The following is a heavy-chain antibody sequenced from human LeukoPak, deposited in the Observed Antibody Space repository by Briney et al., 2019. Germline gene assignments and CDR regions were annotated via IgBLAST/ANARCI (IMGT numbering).Heavy chain of an antibody. D-gene: IGHD3-22*01. V-gene: IGHV1-2*04. CDR2: INPNSGGT. CDR1: GYTFTSYG. CDR3: ARGSEYFHYDSSTEWFDP. J-gene: IGHJ5*02. Sequence: GASVKVSCKASGYTFTSYGISWVRQAPGQGLEWMGWINPNSGGTNYAQKFQGWVTMARDTSISTAYMELSRLRSDDTAVYYCARGSEYFHYDSSTEWFDPWGQGALVTVSS.